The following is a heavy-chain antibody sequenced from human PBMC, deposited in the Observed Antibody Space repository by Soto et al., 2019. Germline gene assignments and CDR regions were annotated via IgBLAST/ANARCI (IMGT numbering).Heavy chain of an antibody. J-gene: IGHJ4*02. CDR3: AAAPYYYDSSGYQDLDY. CDR2: IVVGSGNT. D-gene: IGHD3-22*01. CDR1: GFTFTSSA. V-gene: IGHV1-58*01. Sequence: SVKVSCNAAGFTFTSSALQWVRQSRGQRLEWIGWIVVGSGNTNYAQKFQERVTITRDMSTSTAYMELSSLRSEDTAVYYCAAAPYYYDSSGYQDLDYWGQGTLVTVSS.